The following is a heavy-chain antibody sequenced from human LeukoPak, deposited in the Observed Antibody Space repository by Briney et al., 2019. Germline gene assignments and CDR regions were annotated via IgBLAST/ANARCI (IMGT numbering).Heavy chain of an antibody. CDR1: GFTFSSYG. CDR2: ISYDGSNK. V-gene: IGHV3-30*18. CDR3: AKTKVRGSGSYYRNYYFDY. J-gene: IGHJ4*02. Sequence: PGGSLRLSCAASGFTFSSYGMHWVRQAPGKGLEWVAVISYDGSNKYYADSVKGRFTISRDNSKNTLYLQMNSLRAEETAVYYCAKTKVRGSGSYYRNYYFDYWGQGTLVTVSS. D-gene: IGHD3-10*01.